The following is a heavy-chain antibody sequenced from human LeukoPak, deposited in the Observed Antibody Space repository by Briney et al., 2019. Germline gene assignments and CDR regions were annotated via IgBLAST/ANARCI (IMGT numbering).Heavy chain of an antibody. Sequence: GGSLRLSCAASGVCFSSYWRSWVRQAPGKGLEWVADIKEEGRTTYYVDSVKGRFTISRDNAKNTLYLQMNSLRAEDTAVYYCARDSPAGTSWRSEPTFDYWGQGTLVTVTS. V-gene: IGHV3-7*04. J-gene: IGHJ4*02. CDR1: GVCFSSYW. CDR3: ARDSPAGTSWRSEPTFDY. D-gene: IGHD2-2*01. CDR2: IKEEGRTT.